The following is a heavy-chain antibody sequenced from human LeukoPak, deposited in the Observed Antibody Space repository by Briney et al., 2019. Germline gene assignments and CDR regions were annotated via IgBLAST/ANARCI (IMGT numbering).Heavy chain of an antibody. D-gene: IGHD2-8*01. Sequence: SETLSLTCTVSGGSTSNSNYYWGWIRQPPGKGLEWIGSAYHSGTAYYNPSLKSRVTISVDTSKNQFSLRLNSVTAADTAVYYCAKTELRGVTTNGPNQPFDFRGQGTLATVSS. CDR2: AYHSGTA. J-gene: IGHJ4*01. CDR3: AKTELRGVTTNGPNQPFDF. V-gene: IGHV4-39*01. CDR1: GGSTSNSNYY.